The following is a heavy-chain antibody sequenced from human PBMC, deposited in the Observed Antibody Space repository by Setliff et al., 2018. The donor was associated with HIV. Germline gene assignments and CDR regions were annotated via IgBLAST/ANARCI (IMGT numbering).Heavy chain of an antibody. D-gene: IGHD5-18*01. CDR1: GFTFSTYE. CDR3: AKMHTAMDPDTFDI. J-gene: IGHJ3*02. Sequence: GGSLRLSCAASGFTFSTYEMNWVRQAPGKGLEWVAFIRYDGSYRYYVDSVKGRFTISRDNSKNTMFLQMNSLRVEDTAIYYCAKMHTAMDPDTFDIWGQGTMVTVSS. CDR2: IRYDGSYR. V-gene: IGHV3-30*02.